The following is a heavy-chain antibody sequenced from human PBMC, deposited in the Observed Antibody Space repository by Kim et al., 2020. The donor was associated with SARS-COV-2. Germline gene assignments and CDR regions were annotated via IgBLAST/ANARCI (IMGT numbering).Heavy chain of an antibody. J-gene: IGHJ4*02. D-gene: IGHD3-10*01. Sequence: SETLSLTCTVSGGSLGTGTYYWAWIRQPPGKGLEWIGNVFYGGCSDHNPSLKSRGSTSMDSSSRQICLKLTSVTAVDTAMYYCARGFGDRVFDFWGQGLLVTVSS. V-gene: IGHV4-39*01. CDR3: ARGFGDRVFDF. CDR1: GGSLGTGTYY. CDR2: VFYGGCS.